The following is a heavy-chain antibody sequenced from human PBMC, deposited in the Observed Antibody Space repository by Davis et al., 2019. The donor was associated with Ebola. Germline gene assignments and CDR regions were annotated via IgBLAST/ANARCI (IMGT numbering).Heavy chain of an antibody. Sequence: GGSLRLSCVASGYTFRIHAMAWVRQAPGKGLEWVSALSGSGGLSYYADSVKGRFTISTATSKNTVYLQMNSLTAEDTAVYYCAKGGETVTGTASHGMDVWGQGTTVTVSS. D-gene: IGHD4-11*01. CDR3: AKGGETVTGTASHGMDV. CDR1: GYTFRIHA. CDR2: LSGSGGLS. V-gene: IGHV3-23*01. J-gene: IGHJ6*02.